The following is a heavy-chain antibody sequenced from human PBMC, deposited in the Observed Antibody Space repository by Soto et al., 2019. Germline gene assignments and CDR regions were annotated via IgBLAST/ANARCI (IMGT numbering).Heavy chain of an antibody. CDR2: INHSGST. D-gene: IGHD3-22*01. J-gene: IGHJ4*02. V-gene: IGHV4-34*01. Sequence: QVQLQQWGAGLLKPSETLSLTCAVYGGSFSGYYWRWIRQPPGKGLEWIGEINHSGSTNYNPSLKSRVTISVDTSKNQYSLKLSSVTAADTAVYYCARGGYYDSSGYYNRGINFDYWGQGTLVTVSS. CDR3: ARGGYYDSSGYYNRGINFDY. CDR1: GGSFSGYY.